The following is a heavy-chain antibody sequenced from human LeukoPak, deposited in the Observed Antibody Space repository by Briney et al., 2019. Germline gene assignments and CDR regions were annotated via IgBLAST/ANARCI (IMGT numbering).Heavy chain of an antibody. CDR3: ARVSGSCFDY. D-gene: IGHD1-26*01. J-gene: IGHJ4*02. V-gene: IGHV3-9*01. CDR1: GFTFDDYA. CDR2: ISWNSGSI. Sequence: PGGSLRLSCAASGFTFDDYAMHWVRQAPGKGLEWVSGISWNSGSIGYADSVKGRFTISRDNAKNSLYLQMNSLRAEDTAVYYCARVSGSCFDYWGQGTLVTVSS.